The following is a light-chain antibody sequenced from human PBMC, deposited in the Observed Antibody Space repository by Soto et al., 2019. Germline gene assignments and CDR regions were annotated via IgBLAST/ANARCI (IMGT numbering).Light chain of an antibody. CDR3: SSYAGSNTYV. J-gene: IGLJ1*01. CDR2: DVS. Sequence: QSVLTQPPSASGSPGQSVTISCTVTSSDVGGYNYVSWYQQHPGKAPKLMIYDVSKRPSGVPDRFSGSKSGNTASLTVSGLQAEDEADYYCSSYAGSNTYVFGSGTKVTVL. CDR1: SSDVGGYNY. V-gene: IGLV2-8*01.